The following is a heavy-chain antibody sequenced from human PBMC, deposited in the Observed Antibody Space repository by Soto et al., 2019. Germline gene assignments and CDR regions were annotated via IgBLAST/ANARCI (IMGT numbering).Heavy chain of an antibody. CDR2: IYDSGST. Sequence: SETLSLTCAVSGGSISSSNWWSWVRQPPGKGLEWIGEIYDSGSTNYNPSLKSRATISVDKSKNQFSLKLSSVTAADTAVYYCARDLGIAVAGTFGYWGQGTLVTVS. J-gene: IGHJ4*01. V-gene: IGHV4-4*02. D-gene: IGHD6-19*01. CDR3: ARDLGIAVAGTFGY. CDR1: GGSISSSNW.